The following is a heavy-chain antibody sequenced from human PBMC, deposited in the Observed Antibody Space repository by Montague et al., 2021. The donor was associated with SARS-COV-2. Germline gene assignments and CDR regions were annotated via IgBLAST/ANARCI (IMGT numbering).Heavy chain of an antibody. CDR2: INHSGST. Sequence: SETLSLTCAVYGGSFSGYYWSWIRQPPGKGLEWIGEINHSGSTNYNPSLKSRVTISVDTSKNQFSLKLSSVTAEDTAVYYCARGSTVTHYWGQGTLVTVSS. D-gene: IGHD4-17*01. J-gene: IGHJ4*02. CDR3: ARGSTVTHY. V-gene: IGHV4-34*01. CDR1: GGSFSGYY.